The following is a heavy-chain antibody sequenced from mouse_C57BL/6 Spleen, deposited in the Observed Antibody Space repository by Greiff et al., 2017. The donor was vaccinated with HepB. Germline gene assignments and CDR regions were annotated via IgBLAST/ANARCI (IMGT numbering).Heavy chain of an antibody. Sequence: VKLQQPGAELVKPGASVKLSCKASGYTFTSYWMHWVKQRPGQGLEWIGMIHPNSGSTNYNEKFKSKATLTVDKSSSTAYMQLSSLTSEDSAVYYCARSDIYYDYPYYYAMDYWGQGTSVTVSS. CDR3: ARSDIYYDYPYYYAMDY. J-gene: IGHJ4*01. V-gene: IGHV1-64*01. CDR2: IHPNSGST. D-gene: IGHD2-4*01. CDR1: GYTFTSYW.